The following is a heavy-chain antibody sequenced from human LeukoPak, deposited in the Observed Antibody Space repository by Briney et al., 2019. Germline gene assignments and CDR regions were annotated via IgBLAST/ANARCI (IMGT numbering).Heavy chain of an antibody. J-gene: IGHJ5*02. V-gene: IGHV1-2*02. D-gene: IGHD2-2*01. CDR2: INPNSGGT. Sequence: GASVKVSCKASGYTFTGYYMHWVRQAPGQGLEWMGWINPNSGGTNYAQKFQGRVTMTMDTAISTAYMELSRLRSDDTAVYYCARAAYIVVVPAAIRDNWFDPWGQGTLVTVSS. CDR3: ARAAYIVVVPAAIRDNWFDP. CDR1: GYTFTGYY.